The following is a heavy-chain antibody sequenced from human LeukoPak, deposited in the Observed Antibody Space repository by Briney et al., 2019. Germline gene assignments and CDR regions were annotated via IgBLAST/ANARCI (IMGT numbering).Heavy chain of an antibody. D-gene: IGHD3-22*01. V-gene: IGHV4-59*08. CDR3: ARHHSDYYDSSGYGDDAFDI. Sequence: SETLSLTCTNSAGSISSYYWSWIRQPPGKGLEWIGYIYYSGSTNYNPSLKSRVTISVDTSKNQFSLKLSSVTAADTAVYYCARHHSDYYDSSGYGDDAFDIWGQGTMVTVSS. CDR1: AGSISSYY. CDR2: IYYSGST. J-gene: IGHJ3*02.